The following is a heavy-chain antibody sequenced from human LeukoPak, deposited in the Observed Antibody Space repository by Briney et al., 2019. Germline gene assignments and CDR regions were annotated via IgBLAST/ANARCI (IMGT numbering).Heavy chain of an antibody. V-gene: IGHV1-69*05. CDR1: GGTFSSYA. CDR3: ARGSVITGTSYYYYYMDV. J-gene: IGHJ6*03. CDR2: IIPIFGTA. D-gene: IGHD1-20*01. Sequence: SVKASCKASGGTFSSYAISWVRQAPGQGLEWMGGIIPIFGTANYAQKFQGRVTITTDESTSTAYMELSSLRSEDTAVYYCARGSVITGTSYYYYYMDVWGKGTTVTVSS.